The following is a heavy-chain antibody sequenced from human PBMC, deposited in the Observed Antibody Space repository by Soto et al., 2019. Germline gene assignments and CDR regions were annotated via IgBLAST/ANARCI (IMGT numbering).Heavy chain of an antibody. J-gene: IGHJ3*02. CDR2: IYYSGST. CDR1: GGSISSYY. D-gene: IGHD6-6*01. CDR3: ARQTARRSAFDI. V-gene: IGHV4-59*08. Sequence: SETLSLTCTVSGGSISSYYWSWIRQPPGKGLEWIGYIYYSGSTNYNPSLKSRVTISVDTSKNQFSLKLSSVTAADTAVYYCARQTARRSAFDIWGQGTMVTVSS.